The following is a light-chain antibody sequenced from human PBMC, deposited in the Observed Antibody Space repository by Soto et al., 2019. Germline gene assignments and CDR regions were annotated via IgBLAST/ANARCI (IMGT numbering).Light chain of an antibody. J-gene: IGKJ4*01. V-gene: IGKV3-20*01. CDR3: QQYGSSPLT. CDR2: GAS. CDR1: QSVSSSY. Sequence: ETVLTQYPGTLSLSPGERATLSCRASQSVSSSYLAWYQQKPGQAPRLLTYGASSRATGIPDRFSGSGSGTDFTLTISRLEPEDLAVYYCQQYGSSPLTFGGGTKVEIK.